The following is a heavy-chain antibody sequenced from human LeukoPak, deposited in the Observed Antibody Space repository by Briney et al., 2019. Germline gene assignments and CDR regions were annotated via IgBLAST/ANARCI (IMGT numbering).Heavy chain of an antibody. J-gene: IGHJ6*03. CDR3: ARDQQQGDHYSFYYMDF. V-gene: IGHV1-18*01. CDR2: ISPHKGNT. Sequence: GASVKVSCKGSGYSFSNHGITWVRQAPGQGLDWIGWISPHKGNTNYQQRLQGRLIMTTDASTSTAYMELRDLRSDDTAIYYCARDQQQGDHYSFYYMDFWGEGTTVIVSS. CDR1: GYSFSNHG. D-gene: IGHD1/OR15-1a*01.